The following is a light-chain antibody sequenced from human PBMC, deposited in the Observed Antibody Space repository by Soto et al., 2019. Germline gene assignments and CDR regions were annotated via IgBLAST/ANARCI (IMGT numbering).Light chain of an antibody. CDR2: GAS. J-gene: IGKJ4*01. Sequence: EIVMTQSPATLSLSPGERATLSCRASQSVGTFLAWYQQKPGQAPRLLIYGASSRATVIPDRFSGSGSGTDFTLTISRLEPEDFAVYYCQQYSSSPPLTFGGGTKVDIK. CDR3: QQYSSSPPLT. CDR1: QSVGTF. V-gene: IGKV3-20*01.